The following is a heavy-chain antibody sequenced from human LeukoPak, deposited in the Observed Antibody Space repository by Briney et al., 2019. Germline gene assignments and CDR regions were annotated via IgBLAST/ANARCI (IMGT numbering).Heavy chain of an antibody. J-gene: IGHJ6*02. CDR3: ARGGPSSAQRGGSCYGYYYYYYGMDV. CDR2: INHSGST. D-gene: IGHD2-15*01. Sequence: SETLSLTCAVYGGSFSGCYWSWIRQPPGKGLEWIGEINHSGSTNYNPSLKSRVTISVDTSKNQFSLKLSSVTAADTAVYYCARGGPSSAQRGGSCYGYYYYYYGMDVWGQGTTVTVSS. CDR1: GGSFSGCY. V-gene: IGHV4-34*01.